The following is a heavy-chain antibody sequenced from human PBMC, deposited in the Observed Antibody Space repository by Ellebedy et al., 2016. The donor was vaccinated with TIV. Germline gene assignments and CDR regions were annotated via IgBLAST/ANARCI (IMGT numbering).Heavy chain of an antibody. V-gene: IGHV4-31*03. D-gene: IGHD3-3*01. Sequence: SETLSLTCTVSGGSISSGGYYWSWIRQHPGKGLEWIGYIYYSGSTYYNPSLKSRVTISVDTSKNQFSLKLSSVTAADTAVYYCARDSGLWLLSFPLSYGMGVWGQGTTVTVSS. J-gene: IGHJ6*02. CDR2: IYYSGST. CDR3: ARDSGLWLLSFPLSYGMGV. CDR1: GGSISSGGYY.